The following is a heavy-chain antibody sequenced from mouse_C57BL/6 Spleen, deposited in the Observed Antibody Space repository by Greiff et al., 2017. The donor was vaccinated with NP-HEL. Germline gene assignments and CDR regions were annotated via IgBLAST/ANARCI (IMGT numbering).Heavy chain of an antibody. D-gene: IGHD1-1*01. J-gene: IGHJ2*01. CDR1: GFTFNTYA. Sequence: EVQLVESGGGLVQPKGSLKLSCAASGFTFNTYAMHWVRQAPGKGLEWVARIRSKSSNYATYYADSVKDRFTISRDDSQSMLYLQMNNLKTEDTAMYYCVRAGHYYYGSSYFDYWGQGTTLTVSS. CDR3: VRAGHYYYGSSYFDY. CDR2: IRSKSSNYAT. V-gene: IGHV10-3*01.